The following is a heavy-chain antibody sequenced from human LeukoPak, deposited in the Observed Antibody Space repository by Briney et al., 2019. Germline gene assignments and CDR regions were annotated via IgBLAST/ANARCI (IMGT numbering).Heavy chain of an antibody. CDR1: GFTFSGSA. CDR2: IRCKANSYAT. CDR3: TRALPNSSSWSRGFDP. J-gene: IGHJ5*02. D-gene: IGHD6-13*01. Sequence: GGSLRLSCAASGFTFSGSAMHWVRQASGKGLEWVGRIRCKANSYATAYAASVKGRFTISRDDSKNTAYLQMNSLKTEDTAVYYCTRALPNSSSWSRGFDPWGQGTLVTVSS. V-gene: IGHV3-73*01.